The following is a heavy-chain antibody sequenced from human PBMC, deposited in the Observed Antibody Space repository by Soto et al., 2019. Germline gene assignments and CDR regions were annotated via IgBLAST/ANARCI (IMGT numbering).Heavy chain of an antibody. D-gene: IGHD3-22*01. CDR1: GFTFSTYW. CDR2: TDSDGTFT. Sequence: GGSLRLSCVASGFTFSTYWMHWVRQTPGEGLVWVSHTDSDGTFTTYADSVKGRFTISRDNAKNSLYLQMDSLRAEDTAVYYCARDQLYYNDISGRPLNAFDVWGQGTMVTVSS. J-gene: IGHJ3*01. CDR3: ARDQLYYNDISGRPLNAFDV. V-gene: IGHV3-74*01.